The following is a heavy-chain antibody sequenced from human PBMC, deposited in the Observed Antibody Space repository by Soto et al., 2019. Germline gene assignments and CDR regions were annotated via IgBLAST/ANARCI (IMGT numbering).Heavy chain of an antibody. J-gene: IGHJ3*02. V-gene: IGHV1-18*01. D-gene: IGHD2-21*01. CDR3: ARGSFFVVVRDFGVFDI. Sequence: ASVNVSCKASGYTFTSYGISWVRQAPGQGLEWMGWISAYNGNTNYAQKLQGRVTMTTDTSTSTAYMELRSLRSDDTAVYYCARGSFFVVVRDFGVFDIWGQGTMVTVSS. CDR2: ISAYNGNT. CDR1: GYTFTSYG.